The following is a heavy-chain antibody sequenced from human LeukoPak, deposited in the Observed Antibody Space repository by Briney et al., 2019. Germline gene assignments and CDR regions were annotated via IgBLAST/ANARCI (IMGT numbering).Heavy chain of an antibody. CDR2: ISYDGSNK. D-gene: IGHD6-13*01. J-gene: IGHJ3*02. Sequence: GGSLRLSCAASGFAFSSYAMHWVRQAPGKGLEWVAVISYDGSNKYYADSVKGRFTTSRDNSKNTLYLQMNSLRAEDTAVYYCARSSSSVDAFDIWGQGTMVTVSS. CDR3: ARSSSSVDAFDI. V-gene: IGHV3-30*04. CDR1: GFAFSSYA.